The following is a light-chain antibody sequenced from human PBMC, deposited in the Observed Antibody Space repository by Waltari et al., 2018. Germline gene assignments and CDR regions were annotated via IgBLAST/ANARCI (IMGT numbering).Light chain of an antibody. CDR2: AVS. J-gene: IGLJ3*02. V-gene: IGLV2-14*01. Sequence: QSALSQPASVSGSPGQSITISGTGTSIHVGGYTYVSWYQQHPGKAPKLMIYAVSNRTSGVSNRFSGSKSGNTASLTISGLQAEDEADYYCSSYTSSSGVFGGGTKLTVL. CDR3: SSYTSSSGV. CDR1: SIHVGGYTY.